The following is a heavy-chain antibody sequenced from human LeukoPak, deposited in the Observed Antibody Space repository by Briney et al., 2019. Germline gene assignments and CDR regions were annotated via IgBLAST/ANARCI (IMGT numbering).Heavy chain of an antibody. V-gene: IGHV4-34*01. CDR3: ARVNSSSSLDY. D-gene: IGHD6-6*01. Sequence: SETLSLTCAVYGGSFSGYYWSWIRQPPGKGLEWIGEINHSGSTNYNPSLKSRVTISVDTSKNQFSLKLSSVTAADTAVYYCARVNSSSSLDYWGQGTQVTVSS. J-gene: IGHJ4*02. CDR2: INHSGST. CDR1: GGSFSGYY.